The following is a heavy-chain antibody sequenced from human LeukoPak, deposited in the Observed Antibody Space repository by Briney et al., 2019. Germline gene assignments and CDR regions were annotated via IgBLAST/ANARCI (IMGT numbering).Heavy chain of an antibody. V-gene: IGHV4-39*01. CDR2: IYYSGST. D-gene: IGHD5-18*01. CDR3: ARHARGYSYGTGADY. J-gene: IGHJ4*02. CDR1: GGSISSYY. Sequence: SETLSLTCTVSGGSISSYYWGWIRQPPGKGLEWIGSIYYSGSTYYNPSLKSRVTISVDTSKNRFSLKLSSVTAADTAVYYCARHARGYSYGTGADYWGQGTLVTVSS.